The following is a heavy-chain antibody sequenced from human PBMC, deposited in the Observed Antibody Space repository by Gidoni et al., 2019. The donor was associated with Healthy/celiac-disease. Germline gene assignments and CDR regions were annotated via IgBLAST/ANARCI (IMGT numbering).Heavy chain of an antibody. CDR2: IYYSGST. D-gene: IGHD5-18*01. V-gene: IGHV4-39*07. CDR3: VGRYSYGYYWFDP. J-gene: IGHJ5*02. Sequence: QLQLQESGPGLVKPSETLSLTCTVSGGSISSSSYYWGWIRQPPGKGLEWIGSIYYSGSTYYNPSLKSRVTISVDTSKNQFSLKLSSVTAADTAVYYCVGRYSYGYYWFDPWGQGTLVTVSS. CDR1: GGSISSSSYY.